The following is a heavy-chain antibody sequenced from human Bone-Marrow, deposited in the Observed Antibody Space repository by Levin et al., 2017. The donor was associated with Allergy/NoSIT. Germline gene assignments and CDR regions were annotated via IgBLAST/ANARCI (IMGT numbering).Heavy chain of an antibody. Sequence: ASVKVSCKASGYTFTSYDINWVRQATGQGLEWMGWMNPNSGNTGYAQKFQGRVTMTRNTSISTAYMELSSLRSEDTAVYYCARGVTMIVGGDDWFDPWGQGTLVTVSS. J-gene: IGHJ5*02. CDR3: ARGVTMIVGGDDWFDP. CDR2: MNPNSGNT. CDR1: GYTFTSYD. V-gene: IGHV1-8*01. D-gene: IGHD3-22*01.